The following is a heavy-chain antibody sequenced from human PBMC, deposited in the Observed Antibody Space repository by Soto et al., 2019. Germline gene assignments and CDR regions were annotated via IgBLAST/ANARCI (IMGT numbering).Heavy chain of an antibody. CDR1: GFTFGSYP. CDR3: AREGMSRPRWVFDY. CDR2: ISTNGDST. D-gene: IGHD6-13*01. J-gene: IGHJ4*02. Sequence: EVQLVESGGGLVQPGGSLRLSCAASGFTFGSYPMHWVRQAPGKGLEYVSAISTNGDSTFYANSVKGRFTISRDNSKNTLYLQMGRLRAWDMGVYLRAREGMSRPRWVFDYWGQGTLVTASS. V-gene: IGHV3-64*01.